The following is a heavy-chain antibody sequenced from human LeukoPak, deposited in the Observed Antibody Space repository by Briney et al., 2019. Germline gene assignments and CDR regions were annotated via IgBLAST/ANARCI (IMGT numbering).Heavy chain of an antibody. CDR3: ARRRITRFDS. J-gene: IGHJ5*01. CDR1: GDGFTDFW. V-gene: IGHV5-51*01. D-gene: IGHD1-14*01. Sequence: GESLQISCQGSGDGFTDFWIAWVRQKPGKGLEWMGVIYPKDSDTKYSQSFQGQVTISADKSIATVYLQWSSLEASDTAMYYCARRRITRFDSWGQGSLVTVSS. CDR2: IYPKDSDT.